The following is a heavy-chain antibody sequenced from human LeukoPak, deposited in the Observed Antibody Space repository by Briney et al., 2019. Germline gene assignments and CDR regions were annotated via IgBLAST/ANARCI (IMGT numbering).Heavy chain of an antibody. CDR1: GFTCRSYD. V-gene: IGHV3-13*01. D-gene: IGHD6-25*01. J-gene: IGHJ6*02. CDR2: INSAGDA. Sequence: PGGSLRLSCAASGFTCRSYDMYWVRQVTGEGPEWVSVINSAGDAYYPDYVKGRFTVSRDDAKNSLYLQMNSLRAGDTAVYYCARRGMQRDYYHGMDVWGHGTTVTVSS. CDR3: ARRGMQRDYYHGMDV.